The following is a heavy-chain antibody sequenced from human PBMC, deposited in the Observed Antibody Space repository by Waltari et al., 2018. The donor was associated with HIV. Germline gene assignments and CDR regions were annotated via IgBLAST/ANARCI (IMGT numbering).Heavy chain of an antibody. CDR1: GFPFLNPG. CDR2: VKSETDGGTT. Sequence: EVQLVESGGGLVKHGGSLRLSCAASGFPFLNPGMSWVRQAPGKGLEWVGRVKSETDGGTTDYAAPVKDRFTISRDDSKNTLYLQMNSLKTEDTAVYYCTTGDIVVVTDYWGQGTLVTVSS. CDR3: TTGDIVVVTDY. D-gene: IGHD2-21*02. J-gene: IGHJ4*02. V-gene: IGHV3-15*01.